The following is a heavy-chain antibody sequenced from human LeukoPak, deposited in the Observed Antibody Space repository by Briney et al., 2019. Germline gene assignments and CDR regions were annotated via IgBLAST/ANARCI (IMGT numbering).Heavy chain of an antibody. D-gene: IGHD6-13*01. CDR2: ISADNGNT. J-gene: IGHJ4*02. CDR1: GYTFTSYA. CDR3: ARSSSSWYSREGY. V-gene: IGHV1-18*01. Sequence: DSVKVSCKASGYTFTSYAISWVRQAPGQGLEWMGWISADNGNTDYAQRFQGRVTMTTDTSTSTAYMELRSLRSDDTAVYYCARSSSSWYSREGYWGQGTLVTVSS.